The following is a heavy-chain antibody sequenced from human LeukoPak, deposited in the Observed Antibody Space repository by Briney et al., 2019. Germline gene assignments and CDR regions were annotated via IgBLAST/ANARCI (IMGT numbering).Heavy chain of an antibody. CDR2: IYYSGST. V-gene: IGHV4-39*01. J-gene: IGHJ4*02. CDR3: ASEHRLDY. CDR1: GGSFSSSSYY. D-gene: IGHD3-16*01. Sequence: SETLSLTCTVSGGSFSSSSYYCRWIRQPPGKGLEWIGSIYYSGSTYYNPSLKSRVTISVDTSKNQFSLKLSSVTAADTAVYYCASEHRLDYWVQGTLVTVSS.